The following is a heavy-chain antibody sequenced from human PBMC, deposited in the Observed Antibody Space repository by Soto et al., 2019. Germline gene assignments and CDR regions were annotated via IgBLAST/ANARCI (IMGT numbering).Heavy chain of an antibody. D-gene: IGHD3-9*01. CDR1: GGSFSGYY. Sequence: SETLSLTYAVYGGSFSGYYWSWIRQPPGKGLEWVGEINHSGSTNYKTSLKSRVTISIDTSKNHFSLKLASVTAADTAVYYCARGIVMTGPFPSFDYWGQGSLVTVSS. CDR3: ARGIVMTGPFPSFDY. V-gene: IGHV4-34*01. J-gene: IGHJ4*02. CDR2: INHSGST.